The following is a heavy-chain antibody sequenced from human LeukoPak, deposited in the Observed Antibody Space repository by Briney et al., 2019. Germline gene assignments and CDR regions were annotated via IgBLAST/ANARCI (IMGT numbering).Heavy chain of an antibody. Sequence: ASVKVSCKASGYTFTSYDINWVRQATGQGLEWMGWMNPNSGNTGYARKFQGRVTITRNTSISTAYMELSSLRSEDTAVYYCARGPIRFLEWLHYFDYWGQGTLVTVSS. CDR1: GYTFTSYD. CDR3: ARGPIRFLEWLHYFDY. J-gene: IGHJ4*02. D-gene: IGHD3-3*01. V-gene: IGHV1-8*03. CDR2: MNPNSGNT.